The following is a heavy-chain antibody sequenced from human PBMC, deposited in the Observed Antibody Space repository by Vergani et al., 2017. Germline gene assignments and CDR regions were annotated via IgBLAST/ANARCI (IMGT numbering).Heavy chain of an antibody. V-gene: IGHV1-18*01. Sequence: QVQLVQSGAEVKKPGASVKVSCKASGYTFNSYGISWVRQAPGQGLEWMGWISAYNGNTNYAQKLQGRVTMTTDTTTSTAYMELRSLRSDDTAVYYCARVSVMGNLNPRNYYFYYWGQGPLVTVSS. CDR3: ARVSVMGNLNPRNYYFYY. D-gene: IGHD1-1*01. CDR2: ISAYNGNT. CDR1: GYTFNSYG. J-gene: IGHJ4*02.